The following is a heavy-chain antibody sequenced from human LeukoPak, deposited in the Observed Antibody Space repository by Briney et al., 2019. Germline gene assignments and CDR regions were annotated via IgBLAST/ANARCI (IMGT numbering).Heavy chain of an antibody. V-gene: IGHV4-4*07. CDR3: VRCRYCSGGSSLSWFDP. CDR2: IYTSGST. J-gene: IGHJ5*02. Sequence: PSETLSLTCTVSGGSISSYYWSWIRQPAGKGLEWIGRIYTSGSTNYNPSLKSRVTMSVDTSKNQFSLKLSSVTAADTAVYYCVRCRYCSGGSSLSWFDPWGQGTLVTVSS. CDR1: GGSISSYY. D-gene: IGHD2-15*01.